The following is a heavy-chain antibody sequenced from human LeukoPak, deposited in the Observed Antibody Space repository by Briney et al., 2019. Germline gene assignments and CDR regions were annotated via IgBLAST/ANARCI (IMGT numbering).Heavy chain of an antibody. D-gene: IGHD4-17*01. J-gene: IGHJ5*02. CDR3: AREATVTFELDP. CDR2: IYYSGST. Sequence: SETLSLTCTVSGGSISSYYWSWIRQPPGKGLEWIGYIYYSGSTNYNPSLKSRVTISVDTSKNQFSLKLSSVTAADTAVYYCAREATVTFELDPWGQGTLVTVSS. V-gene: IGHV4-59*12. CDR1: GGSISSYY.